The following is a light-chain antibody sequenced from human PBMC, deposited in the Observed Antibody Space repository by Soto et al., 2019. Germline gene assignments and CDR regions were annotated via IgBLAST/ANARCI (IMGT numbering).Light chain of an antibody. Sequence: EVVLTQSPGTLSLSPGERATLSCRTSQSITSSFLSWFQQKPGQPPRLLLYGASRRAAGTPDRFSGSGSGIDFTLIISRLEPEDSAVYDCQLYGNYMFPFGQGTKLEI. V-gene: IGKV3-20*01. CDR3: QLYGNYMFP. CDR1: QSITSSF. CDR2: GAS. J-gene: IGKJ2*01.